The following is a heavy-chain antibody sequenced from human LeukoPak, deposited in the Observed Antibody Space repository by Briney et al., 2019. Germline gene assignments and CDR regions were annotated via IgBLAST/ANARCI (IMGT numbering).Heavy chain of an antibody. V-gene: IGHV3-53*01. D-gene: IGHD3-16*01. Sequence: GGSLRLSCEASGFTLSTYFISWIRQAPGKGLEWVSAMYTGGTTYYADSVMGRFTVSRDNSRNTVFLHMNSLRVDDTAVYYCAKDEATSGGGLASWGQGTLVTVSS. J-gene: IGHJ4*02. CDR1: GFTLSTYF. CDR3: AKDEATSGGGLAS. CDR2: MYTGGTT.